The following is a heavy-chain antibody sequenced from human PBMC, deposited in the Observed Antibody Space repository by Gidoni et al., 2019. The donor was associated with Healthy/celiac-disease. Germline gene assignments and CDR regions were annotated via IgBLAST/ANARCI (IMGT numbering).Heavy chain of an antibody. V-gene: IGHV3-21*01. CDR2: ISSSSSYI. Sequence: EVQLVVSGGGLYKPVGSLTLSCPASRFCFSSYSMNWGRQAPGKGLEWVSSISSSSSYIYYADSVKGRFTISRDNAKISLYLQMNSLRAEDTAVYYCAGGWERWLQFEDYWGQGTLVTVSS. D-gene: IGHD5-12*01. CDR3: AGGWERWLQFEDY. CDR1: RFCFSSYS. J-gene: IGHJ4*02.